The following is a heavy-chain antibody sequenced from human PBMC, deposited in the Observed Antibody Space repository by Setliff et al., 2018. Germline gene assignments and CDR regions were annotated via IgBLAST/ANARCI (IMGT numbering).Heavy chain of an antibody. D-gene: IGHD3-10*01. J-gene: IGHJ4*02. CDR2: ISPHNGNT. Sequence: EASVKVSCKASGYIFTDFGVSWVRQAPGQGLKWVGWISPHNGNTYYAPKFQGTVLMTADTSTTTAYSELRSLRSDDTAVYYCSRLVRFCTRIVCQRLSGDDYWGQGTLVTVSS. CDR3: SRLVRFCTRIVCQRLSGDDY. CDR1: GYIFTDFG. V-gene: IGHV1-18*01.